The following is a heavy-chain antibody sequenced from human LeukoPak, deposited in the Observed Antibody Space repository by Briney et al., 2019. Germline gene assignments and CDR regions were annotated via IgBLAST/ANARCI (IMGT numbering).Heavy chain of an antibody. D-gene: IGHD6-6*01. CDR3: ARAEYSSSPPQFDH. CDR2: ISSRSTTI. J-gene: IGHJ4*02. Sequence: GGSLRLSCAASGFTFSSYSMNWVRQAPGQGLEWLSYISSRSTTIQYAESVKGRFTISRDNAESSLYLQMNSLRVEDTAVYYCARAEYSSSPPQFDHWGQGTLVTVSS. CDR1: GFTFSSYS. V-gene: IGHV3-48*01.